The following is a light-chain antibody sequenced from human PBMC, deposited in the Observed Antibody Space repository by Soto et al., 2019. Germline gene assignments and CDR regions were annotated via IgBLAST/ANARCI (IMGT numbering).Light chain of an antibody. CDR3: REYGSAFT. V-gene: IGKV3-20*01. J-gene: IGKJ3*01. CDR1: PSVSSSY. Sequence: EIVLTQSPGTLSLSPGERATLSCRVSPSVSSSYLAWYQQKPGQAPRLLMYATSTSAAGIPDRFSGSVSGTDFTLTISRLEPEDFAVYYCREYGSAFTFGPGTKVDI. CDR2: ATS.